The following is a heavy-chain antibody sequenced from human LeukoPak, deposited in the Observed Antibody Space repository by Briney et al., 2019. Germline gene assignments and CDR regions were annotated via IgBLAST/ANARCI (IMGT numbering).Heavy chain of an antibody. V-gene: IGHV4-59*01. D-gene: IGHD6-13*01. CDR3: ARGGPDSCNWYDFTY. CDR1: GDSISSYY. Sequence: NPSETLSLTCTVSGDSISSYYWSWIRQSPGKGPEWIGYWYYGSTKYNPSLKSRVTISLDTSKKQFSLHVGFVNAADAAVYYCARGGPDSCNWYDFTYRGQGTLVTVSS. CDR2: WYYGST. J-gene: IGHJ4*02.